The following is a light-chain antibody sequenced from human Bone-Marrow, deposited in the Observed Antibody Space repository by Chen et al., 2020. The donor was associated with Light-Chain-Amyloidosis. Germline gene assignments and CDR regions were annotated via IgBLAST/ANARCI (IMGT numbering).Light chain of an antibody. Sequence: QSALTQPASVSGSPGQSMTTSCTGTSSDVGGDKHVSWYQQHPDKAPKLMIYEVTNRPSWVPDRFSGSKSANTASLTISVLQNADEADYFCSSYTITNTLVFGSGTRVTVL. V-gene: IGLV2-14*01. J-gene: IGLJ1*01. CDR3: SSYTITNTLV. CDR1: SSDVGGDKH. CDR2: EVT.